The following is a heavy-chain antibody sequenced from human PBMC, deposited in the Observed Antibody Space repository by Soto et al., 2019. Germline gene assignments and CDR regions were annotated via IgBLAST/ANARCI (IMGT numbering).Heavy chain of an antibody. D-gene: IGHD3-16*01. V-gene: IGHV1-8*01. CDR2: MNPSSGNK. CDR3: ARGGVSRGAFDI. CDR1: GYTFTSYD. Sequence: QVLLVQSGAEVKKPGASVKVSCKASGYTFTSYDINWVRQAAGQGLEWMGWMNPSSGNKAYAQNYQGTGTMTSNISSNTAYMELTSMRSEDTAAYYCARGGVSRGAFDIWGQGTMVTVTS. J-gene: IGHJ3*02.